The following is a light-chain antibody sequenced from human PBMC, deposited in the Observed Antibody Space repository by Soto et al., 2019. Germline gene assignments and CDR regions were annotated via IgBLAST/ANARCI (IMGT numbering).Light chain of an antibody. Sequence: QSALTQPASVSGSPGQSITISCTGTSSDVGSYNVVSWYQQHPGKGPKLMIYEGSKRPSGVSNRFSGSKSGNTASLTSSGLQAEDEADYYCCSYAGSSTFVFGGGTKLTVL. V-gene: IGLV2-23*01. CDR2: EGS. CDR1: SSDVGSYNV. CDR3: CSYAGSSTFV. J-gene: IGLJ3*02.